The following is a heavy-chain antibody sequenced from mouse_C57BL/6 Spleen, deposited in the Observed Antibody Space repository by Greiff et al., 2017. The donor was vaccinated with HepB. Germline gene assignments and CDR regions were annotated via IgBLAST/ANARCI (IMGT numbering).Heavy chain of an antibody. CDR2: INPNNGGT. CDR3: ARWDYYYGSSYDWYFDV. CDR1: GYTFTDYN. D-gene: IGHD1-1*01. V-gene: IGHV1-18*01. J-gene: IGHJ1*03. Sequence: VQLQQSGPELVKPGASVKIPCKASGYTFTDYNMDWVKQSHGKSLEWVGDINPNNGGTIYNQKFKGKATLTVDKSSSTAYMELRSLTSEDTAVYYCARWDYYYGSSYDWYFDVWGTGTTVTVSS.